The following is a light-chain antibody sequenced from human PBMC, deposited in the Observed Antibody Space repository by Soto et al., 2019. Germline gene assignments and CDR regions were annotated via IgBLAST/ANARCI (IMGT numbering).Light chain of an antibody. CDR3: QQYYSTPWT. J-gene: IGKJ1*01. CDR1: QSVLYSSNNKNY. CDR2: WAS. V-gene: IGKV4-1*01. Sequence: DIVMTQSPDSLAVSLGERATINCKSSQSVLYSSNNKNYLGWYQQKPGQSPKLLIFWASIRDSGVPDRFSGSGSGTDFTLTISSLQAEDVAVYYCQQYYSTPWTFGQGTKVEIK.